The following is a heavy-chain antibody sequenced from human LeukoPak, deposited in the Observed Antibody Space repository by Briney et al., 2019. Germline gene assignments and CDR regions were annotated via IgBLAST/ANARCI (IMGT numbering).Heavy chain of an antibody. V-gene: IGHV1-2*06. Sequence: ASVKVSCKASGYIFTDYYMHWVRQAPGQELGWMGRNNPNSGGTDYAQKFPGRVTMTRDTSISTAYMELSRLRSDDTAVYYCARGSNAVGLNGFSFFDYWGQGTLVTVSS. CDR3: ARGSNAVGLNGFSFFDY. J-gene: IGHJ4*02. CDR2: NNPNSGGT. D-gene: IGHD2-8*01. CDR1: GYIFTDYY.